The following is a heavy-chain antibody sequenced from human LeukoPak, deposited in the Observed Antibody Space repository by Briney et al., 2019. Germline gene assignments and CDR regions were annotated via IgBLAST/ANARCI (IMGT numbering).Heavy chain of an antibody. V-gene: IGHV4-59*01. CDR1: GGSISSYY. Sequence: NSSETLSLTCTVSGGSISSYYWSWIRQPPGKGLEWIGYIYYSGSTNYNPSLKSRVTISVDTSKNQFSLKLSSVTAADTAVYYCARAPYYGDSSNWFDPWGQGTLVTVSS. CDR2: IYYSGST. CDR3: ARAPYYGDSSNWFDP. D-gene: IGHD4-17*01. J-gene: IGHJ5*02.